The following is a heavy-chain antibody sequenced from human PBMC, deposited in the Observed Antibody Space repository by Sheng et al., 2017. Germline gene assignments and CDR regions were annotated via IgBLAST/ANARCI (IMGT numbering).Heavy chain of an antibody. Sequence: QVQLQESGPGLVKPSETLSLTCTVSGYSISSGYYWGWIRQPPGKGLEWIGSIYHSGSTYYNPSLKSRVTISVDTSKNQFSLKLSSVTAADTAVYYCARDSELLITMIHPLAAFDIWGQGTMVTVSS. V-gene: IGHV4-38-2*02. D-gene: IGHD3-22*01. J-gene: IGHJ3*02. CDR2: IYHSGST. CDR1: GYSISSGYY. CDR3: ARDSELLITMIHPLAAFDI.